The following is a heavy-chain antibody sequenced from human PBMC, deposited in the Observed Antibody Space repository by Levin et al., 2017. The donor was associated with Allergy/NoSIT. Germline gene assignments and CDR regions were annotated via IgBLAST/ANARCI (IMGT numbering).Heavy chain of an antibody. CDR3: ATAAVPNRGDY. CDR2: IYPVEGT. J-gene: IGHJ4*02. V-gene: IGHV3-53*01. Sequence: GGSLRLSCAASRFTVSTNYMSWVRQAPGKGLEWVSIIYPVEGTYYADSVQGRLTISRDFSKNTLSLQMNSLRAEDTAVYYCATAAVPNRGDYWGQGTLVTVSS. D-gene: IGHD6-13*01. CDR1: RFTVSTNY.